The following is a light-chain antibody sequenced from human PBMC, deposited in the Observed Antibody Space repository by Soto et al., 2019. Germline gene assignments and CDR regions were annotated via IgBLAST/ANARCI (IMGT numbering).Light chain of an antibody. CDR1: QSVSSY. CDR3: QQRSNWPGT. CDR2: DAS. Sequence: EIVLTQSPATLSLSPGERATLSCRASQSVSSYLAWYQQKPGQAPRLLIYDASNRAPGIPARFSGSGYGTDFTLTISSLEPEDFAVYYCQQRSNWPGTFGQGTKVEIK. V-gene: IGKV3-11*01. J-gene: IGKJ1*01.